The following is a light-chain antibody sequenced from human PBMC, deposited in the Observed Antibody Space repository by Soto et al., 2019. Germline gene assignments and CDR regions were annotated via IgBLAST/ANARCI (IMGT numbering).Light chain of an antibody. V-gene: IGKV1-39*01. Sequence: DIQMTQSPSSLSASVGDRVTITCRASQSISSYLNWYQQRPGKAPKVLIYGASTLQSGVPSRFSGSGSGTEFTLTISSLQPEDFATYYCQQASSFPFTFGGGTEVEIK. J-gene: IGKJ4*01. CDR1: QSISSY. CDR3: QQASSFPFT. CDR2: GAS.